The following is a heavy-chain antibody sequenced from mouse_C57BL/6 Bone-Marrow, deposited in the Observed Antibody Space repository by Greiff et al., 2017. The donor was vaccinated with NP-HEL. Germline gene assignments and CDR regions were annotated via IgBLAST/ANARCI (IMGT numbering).Heavy chain of an antibody. J-gene: IGHJ4*01. D-gene: IGHD2-14*01. CDR1: GFTFSSYG. CDR2: ISSGGSYT. Sequence: EVMLVESGGDLVKPGGSLKLSCAASGFTFSSYGMSWVRQTPDKRLEWVATISSGGSYTYYPDSVKGRFTISRDNAKNTLYLQMSSLKSEDTAMYYCARHKAYYRSYYAMDYWGQGTSVTVSS. CDR3: ARHKAYYRSYYAMDY. V-gene: IGHV5-6*01.